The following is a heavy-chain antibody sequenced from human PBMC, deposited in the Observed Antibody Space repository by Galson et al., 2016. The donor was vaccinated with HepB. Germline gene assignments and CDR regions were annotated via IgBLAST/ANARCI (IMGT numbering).Heavy chain of an antibody. V-gene: IGHV3-21*01. Sequence: SLRLSCAASGFSFSSYSMNWVRQAPGKGLEWVSSISSSSSYIYYADSVEGRFTISRDNAKNSLYLQMNSLRAEDTAVYYCARGVGWYYYDSSGYLDAFDIWGQGTMVTVSS. CDR1: GFSFSSYS. CDR2: ISSSSSYI. D-gene: IGHD3-22*01. J-gene: IGHJ3*02. CDR3: ARGVGWYYYDSSGYLDAFDI.